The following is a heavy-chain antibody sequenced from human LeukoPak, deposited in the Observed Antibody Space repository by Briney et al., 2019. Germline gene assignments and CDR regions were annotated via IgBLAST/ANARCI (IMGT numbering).Heavy chain of an antibody. CDR3: ARPHSAAGPYAFDI. CDR1: GGSISSSSYY. Sequence: PSETLSLTGTVSGGSISSSSYYWGWIRQPPGKGLEWIGSIYYSGSTYYNPSLKSRVTISVNTSKNQFSLMLSSVAAADTAVYYCARPHSAAGPYAFDIWGQGTMVTVSS. V-gene: IGHV4-39*01. D-gene: IGHD6-13*01. J-gene: IGHJ3*02. CDR2: IYYSGST.